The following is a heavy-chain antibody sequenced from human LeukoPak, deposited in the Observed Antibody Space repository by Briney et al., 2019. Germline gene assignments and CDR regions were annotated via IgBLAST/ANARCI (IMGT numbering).Heavy chain of an antibody. CDR2: ISSSGSTI. V-gene: IGHV3-11*01. J-gene: IGHJ4*02. D-gene: IGHD4-4*01. Sequence: RPGGSLRLSCAASGFTFSDYYMSWIRQAPGKGLEWVSYISSSGSTIYYADSVKGRFTISRDNAKNSLYLQMNSLRAEDTAVYYCASRGIDYSNPFDYWGQGTLVTVPS. CDR1: GFTFSDYY. CDR3: ASRGIDYSNPFDY.